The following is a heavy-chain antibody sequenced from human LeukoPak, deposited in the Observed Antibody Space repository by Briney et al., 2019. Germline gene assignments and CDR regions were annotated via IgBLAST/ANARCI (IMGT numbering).Heavy chain of an antibody. CDR2: IYTSGGT. J-gene: IGHJ6*03. Sequence: PSETLSPTCTVSGGSISSGSYYWSWIRQPAGKGLEWIGRIYTSGGTNYNPSLKSRVTISVDTSKNQFSLKLSSVTAADTAVYYCARIVVVPAAYDRPDYYYYMDVWGKGTTVTVSS. CDR3: ARIVVVPAAYDRPDYYYYMDV. D-gene: IGHD2-2*01. V-gene: IGHV4-61*02. CDR1: GGSISSGSYY.